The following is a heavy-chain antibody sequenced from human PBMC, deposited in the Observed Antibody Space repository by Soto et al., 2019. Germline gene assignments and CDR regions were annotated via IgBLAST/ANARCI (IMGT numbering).Heavy chain of an antibody. J-gene: IGHJ4*02. CDR2: ISGSGSNP. CDR3: AKTASMTIRNGFAH. CDR1: GFTFSSYA. D-gene: IGHD4-17*01. V-gene: IGHV3-23*01. Sequence: EVQVLESGGGLVQPGGSLRLSCAASGFTFSSYAMSWVRQAPGQGLEWVSAISGSGSNPYYADSVKGRFTISRDNSKNTLYLQMNSLRAEDTALYYCAKTASMTIRNGFAHWGQGTLVTVSS.